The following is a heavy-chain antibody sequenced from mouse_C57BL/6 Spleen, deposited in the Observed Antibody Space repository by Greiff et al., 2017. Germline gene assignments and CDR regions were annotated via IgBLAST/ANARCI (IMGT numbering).Heavy chain of an antibody. Sequence: VQLQQSGAELVRPGASVKLSCTASGFNIKDDYMHWVKQRPEQGLEWIGWIDPENGDTEYASKFQGKATITADPSSNTAYLQLSSLTSEDTAVYYCTTVDYYAMDYWGQGTSVTVAS. V-gene: IGHV14-4*01. CDR3: TTVDYYAMDY. CDR1: GFNIKDDY. CDR2: IDPENGDT. J-gene: IGHJ4*01.